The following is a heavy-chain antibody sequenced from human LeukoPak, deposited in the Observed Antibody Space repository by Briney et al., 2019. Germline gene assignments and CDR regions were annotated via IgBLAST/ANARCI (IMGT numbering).Heavy chain of an antibody. D-gene: IGHD2-2*01. CDR3: ARGRYCSSTSCYLSHGPQSYYYYYYMDV. J-gene: IGHJ6*03. V-gene: IGHV4-34*01. CDR2: INHSGST. CDR1: GGSFSGYY. Sequence: SGTLSLACAVYGGSFSGYYWGWVRQPPGKGLEWIGEINHSGSTNYNPSLKSRVTISVDTSKNQFSLKLSTVTAEDTAVYYCARGRYCSSTSCYLSHGPQSYYYYYYMDVWGKGTTVTVSS.